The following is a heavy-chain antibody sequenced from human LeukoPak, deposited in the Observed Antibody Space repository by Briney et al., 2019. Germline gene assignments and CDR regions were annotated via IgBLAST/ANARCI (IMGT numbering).Heavy chain of an antibody. CDR1: GYTFTSYG. J-gene: IGHJ4*02. CDR3: ATYYCSRSSCYPYHFDY. Sequence: ASVKVSCKASGYTFTSYGINWVRQAPGQGLGWMGWISAENGNTKYAQKLQGRVTMTTDTSTSTAYMELRSLRSDDTAVYYCATYYCSRSSCYPYHFDYWGQGTLVTVSS. CDR2: ISAENGNT. V-gene: IGHV1-18*01. D-gene: IGHD2-2*01.